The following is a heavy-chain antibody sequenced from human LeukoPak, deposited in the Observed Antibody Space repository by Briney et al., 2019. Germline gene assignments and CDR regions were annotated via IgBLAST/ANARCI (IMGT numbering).Heavy chain of an antibody. CDR3: ARVCYDFWSGYSNWFDP. J-gene: IGHJ5*02. V-gene: IGHV4-34*01. Sequence: PSETLSLTCAVYGGSFSGYYWSWIRQPPGKGLEWIGSIYYSGSTYYNPSLKSRVTISVDTSKNQFSLKLSSVTAADTAVYYCARVCYDFWSGYSNWFDPWGQGTLVTVSS. D-gene: IGHD3-3*01. CDR2: IYYSGST. CDR1: GGSFSGYY.